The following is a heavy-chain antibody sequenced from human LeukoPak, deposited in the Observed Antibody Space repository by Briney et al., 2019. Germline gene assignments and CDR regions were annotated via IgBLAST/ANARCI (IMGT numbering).Heavy chain of an antibody. D-gene: IGHD2-21*02. CDR3: ARGDLSSYYYYYMDV. Sequence: PGGSLRLSCAASGFTFTSHEMNWVRQAPGKGLEWVSGISWNSGSIGYADSVKGRFTISRDNAKNSLYLQMNSLRAEDTALYYCARGDLSSYYYYYMDVWGKGTTVTIPS. V-gene: IGHV3-9*01. CDR2: ISWNSGSI. J-gene: IGHJ6*03. CDR1: GFTFTSHE.